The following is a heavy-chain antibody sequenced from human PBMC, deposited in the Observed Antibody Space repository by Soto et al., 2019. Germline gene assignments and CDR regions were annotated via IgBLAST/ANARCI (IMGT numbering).Heavy chain of an antibody. CDR2: IYTSGST. J-gene: IGHJ4*02. Sequence: SETLSLTCTVSGGSISSYYWSWIRQPAGKGLEWIGRIYTSGSTNYNPSLKSRVTMSVDTSKNQSSLKLSSVTAADTAVYYCARDPWPYCSGGSCQPAPGYWGQGTLVTVSS. CDR3: ARDPWPYCSGGSCQPAPGY. D-gene: IGHD2-15*01. CDR1: GGSISSYY. V-gene: IGHV4-4*07.